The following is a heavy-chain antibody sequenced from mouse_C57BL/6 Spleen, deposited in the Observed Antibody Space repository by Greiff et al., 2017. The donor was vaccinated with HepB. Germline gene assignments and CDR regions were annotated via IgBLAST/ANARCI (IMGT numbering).Heavy chain of an antibody. CDR3: AKSDYYGSSPFAY. V-gene: IGHV2-5*01. CDR1: GFSLTSYG. D-gene: IGHD1-1*01. CDR2: IWRGGST. Sequence: VKVVESGPGLVQPSQSLSITCTVSGFSLTSYGVHWVRQSPGKGLEWLGVIWRGGSTDYNAAFMSRLSITKDNSKSQVFFKMNSLQADDTAIYYCAKSDYYGSSPFAYWGQGTLVTVSA. J-gene: IGHJ3*01.